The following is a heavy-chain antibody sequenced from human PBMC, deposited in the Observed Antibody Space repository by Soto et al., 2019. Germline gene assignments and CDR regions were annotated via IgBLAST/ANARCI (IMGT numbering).Heavy chain of an antibody. Sequence: ASVKVSCKASGYTFTSYDINWVRQATGQGLEWMGWMNPNSGNTGYAQKFQGRVTMTRNTSISTAYMELSSLRSEDTAVYYCARAYGSGSYTMYYYYYGMDVWGQGTTVTVSS. V-gene: IGHV1-8*01. J-gene: IGHJ6*02. CDR2: MNPNSGNT. D-gene: IGHD3-10*01. CDR1: GYTFTSYD. CDR3: ARAYGSGSYTMYYYYYGMDV.